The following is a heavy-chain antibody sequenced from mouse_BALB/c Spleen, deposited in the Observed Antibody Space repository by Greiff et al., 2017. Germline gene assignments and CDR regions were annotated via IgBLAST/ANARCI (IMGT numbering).Heavy chain of an antibody. CDR1: GFTFSSFG. D-gene: IGHD2-3*01. CDR3: ARSSDGYYSAWFAY. CDR2: ISSGSSTI. V-gene: IGHV5-17*02. Sequence: EVQGVESGGGLVQPGGSRKLSCAASGFTFSSFGMHWVRQAPEKGLEWVAYISSGSSTIYYADTVKGRFTISRDNPKNTLFLQMTSLRSEDTAMYYCARSSDGYYSAWFAYWGQGTLVTVSA. J-gene: IGHJ3*01.